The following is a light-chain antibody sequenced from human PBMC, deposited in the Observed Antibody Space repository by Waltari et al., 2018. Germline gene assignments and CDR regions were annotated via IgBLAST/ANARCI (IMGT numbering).Light chain of an antibody. CDR1: NPNIGSNY. CDR3: AAWDNSLSGVI. CDR2: RDK. V-gene: IGLV1-47*01. Sequence: QSVLTQPPSASGTPGQRVTISCSGSNPNIGSNYVYWYQQLPGTTPKLLISRDKPRPSGVPYRFSGSKSDTSASLAISGLRSEDEADYYCAAWDNSLSGVIFGGGTKLTVL. J-gene: IGLJ2*01.